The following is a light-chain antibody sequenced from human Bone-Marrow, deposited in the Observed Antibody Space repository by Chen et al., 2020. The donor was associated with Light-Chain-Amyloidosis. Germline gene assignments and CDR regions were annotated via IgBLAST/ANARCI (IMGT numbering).Light chain of an antibody. J-gene: IGKJ4*01. CDR1: QSLLSKNKNY. Sequence: DLAISQSPESLAVSLGERALIKCKSRQSLLSKNKNYLVWYQQKPGQPPKLLISWASTRESGVPDRCSGSGSGTDFTLTISSLQAEDVAVYYCQQCYGSPLTFGGGTKVEIK. V-gene: IGKV4-1*01. CDR2: WAS. CDR3: QQCYGSPLT.